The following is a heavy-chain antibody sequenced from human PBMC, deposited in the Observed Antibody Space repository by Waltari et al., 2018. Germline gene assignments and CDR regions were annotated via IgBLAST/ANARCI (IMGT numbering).Heavy chain of an antibody. CDR3: ARVWSDFDYYGMDV. J-gene: IGHJ6*02. Sequence: EVQLVESGGGLIQPGGSLRLSCAASGFTVSSNYMSWVRQAPGKGLEGVSVIYSGGSTYYADSVKGRFTISRDNSKNTLYLQMNSLRAEDTAVYYCARVWSDFDYYGMDVWGQGTTVTVSS. CDR1: GFTVSSNY. D-gene: IGHD2-21*01. CDR2: IYSGGST. V-gene: IGHV3-53*01.